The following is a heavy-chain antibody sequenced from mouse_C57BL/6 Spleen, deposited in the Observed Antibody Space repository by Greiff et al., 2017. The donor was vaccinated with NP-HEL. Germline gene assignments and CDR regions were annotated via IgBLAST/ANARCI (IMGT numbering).Heavy chain of an antibody. CDR1: GYTFTDYE. Sequence: VQLQQSGAELVRPGASVTLSCTASGYTFTDYEMHWVKQTPVHGLEWIGAIDPETGGTAYNPKFKGKAILTADTSSSTAYMELRSLTSEDSAVSDGSWPTTVVASRYFDVWGKGTTVTVSA. CDR2: IDPETGGT. J-gene: IGHJ1*03. CDR3: SWPTTVVASRYFDV. V-gene: IGHV1-15*01. D-gene: IGHD1-1*01.